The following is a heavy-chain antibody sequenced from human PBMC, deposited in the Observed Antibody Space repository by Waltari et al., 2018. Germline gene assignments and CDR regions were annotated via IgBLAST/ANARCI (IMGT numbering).Heavy chain of an antibody. V-gene: IGHV1-69*14. D-gene: IGHD3-22*01. Sequence: QVQLVQSGAEVKKPGSSVKVSCKASGGTFSSYAISWVRQAPGQGLEWMGGVIPIFGKANYAQKSQGRVTITADKSTGTAYMELGSLRSEDTAVYYCARSTMIVVVTSYWYFDLWGRGTLVTVSS. CDR2: VIPIFGKA. J-gene: IGHJ2*01. CDR3: ARSTMIVVVTSYWYFDL. CDR1: GGTFSSYA.